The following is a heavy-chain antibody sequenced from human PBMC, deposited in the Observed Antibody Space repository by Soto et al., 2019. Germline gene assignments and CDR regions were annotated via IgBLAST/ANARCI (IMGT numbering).Heavy chain of an antibody. Sequence: QVQLVESGGGLVKPGGSLRLACAASGFSFGDSYMSWVRQAPGKGLEWLSYISGGSSYTNYAGSVKGRFTISRDNAKRSLYLEMNSLRADDTAVYYCAKTIVAASGYYFEHWGQGNLVTVSS. V-gene: IGHV3-11*06. CDR1: GFSFGDSY. CDR2: ISGGSSYT. J-gene: IGHJ4*02. D-gene: IGHD2-21*01. CDR3: AKTIVAASGYYFEH.